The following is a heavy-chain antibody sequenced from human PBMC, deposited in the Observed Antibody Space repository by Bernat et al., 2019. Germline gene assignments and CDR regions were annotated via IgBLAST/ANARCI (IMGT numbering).Heavy chain of an antibody. J-gene: IGHJ4*02. Sequence: EVQLVESGGGLVKPGGSLRLSCAASGFTFSSYSMNRVRQAPGKGLEWVSSISSSSYIYYADSVKGRFTISRDNAKNSLYLQMNSLRAEDTAVYYCARGFTYGSKQHWGQGTLVTVSS. CDR2: ISSSSYI. V-gene: IGHV3-21*01. CDR1: GFTFSSYS. D-gene: IGHD4-17*01. CDR3: ARGFTYGSKQH.